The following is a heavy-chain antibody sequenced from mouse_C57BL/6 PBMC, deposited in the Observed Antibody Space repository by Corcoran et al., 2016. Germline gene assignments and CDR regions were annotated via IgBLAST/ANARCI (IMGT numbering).Heavy chain of an antibody. D-gene: IGHD1-1*01. Sequence: QIQLVQSGPELKKPGETVKISCKASGYTFTTYGMSWVKQAPGKGLKWMGWINTYSGVPTYADDFKGRFAFSLETSASTAYLQINNLKNEDTATYFCARKPITTVLDYWGQGTTLTVSS. CDR2: INTYSGVP. CDR3: ARKPITTVLDY. V-gene: IGHV9-3*01. CDR1: GYTFTTYG. J-gene: IGHJ2*01.